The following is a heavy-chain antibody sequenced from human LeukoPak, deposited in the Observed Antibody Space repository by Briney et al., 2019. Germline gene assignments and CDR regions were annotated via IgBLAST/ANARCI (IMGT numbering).Heavy chain of an antibody. Sequence: ASVKVSCKVSGYTLTELSMHWVRQAPGKGLEWMGGFDPEDGETIYAQKFQGRVTMTEDTSTDTAYMELSSLRSEDTAVYYCATDRIRTYYFGYWGQGTLVTVSS. CDR2: FDPEDGET. J-gene: IGHJ4*02. CDR1: GYTLTELS. CDR3: ATDRIRTYYFGY. D-gene: IGHD5-18*01. V-gene: IGHV1-24*01.